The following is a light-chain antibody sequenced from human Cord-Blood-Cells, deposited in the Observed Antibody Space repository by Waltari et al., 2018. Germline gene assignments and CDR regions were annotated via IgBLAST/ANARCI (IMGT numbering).Light chain of an antibody. Sequence: QSALTQPPSVSGSPGQSVTISCTGTSSDVGSYNLASWYQQPPGIAPKLMIYEVSNRPSGVPDRFSGSKSGNTASLTISGLQAEDEADYYCSSYTSSSTYVFGTGTKVTVL. CDR3: SSYTSSSTYV. CDR2: EVS. CDR1: SSDVGSYNL. V-gene: IGLV2-18*02. J-gene: IGLJ1*01.